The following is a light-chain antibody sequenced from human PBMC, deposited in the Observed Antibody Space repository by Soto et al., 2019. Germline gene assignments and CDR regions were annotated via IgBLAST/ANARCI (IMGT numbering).Light chain of an antibody. CDR1: SSDVGGYNY. J-gene: IGLJ3*02. CDR2: EVN. CDR3: SSFTSSSTPV. V-gene: IGLV2-14*01. Sequence: QSALTQPASVSGSLGQSITISCTGTSSDVGGYNYVSWYQQHPGKVPKLMIYEVNNRPSGVSNRFSGSKSANTASLTISGLQADDEADYYCSSFTSSSTPVLGGGTKVTVL.